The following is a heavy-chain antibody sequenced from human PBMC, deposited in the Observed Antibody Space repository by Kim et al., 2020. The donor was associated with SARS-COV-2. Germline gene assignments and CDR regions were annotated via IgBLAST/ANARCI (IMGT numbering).Heavy chain of an antibody. V-gene: IGHV3-15*01. J-gene: IGHJ4*02. Sequence: KGRFTISRDDSKNTLYLQMNSLKTEDTAVYYCTTEKILLWFGELLSWSDYWGQGTLVTVSS. CDR3: TTEKILLWFGELLSWSDY. D-gene: IGHD3-10*01.